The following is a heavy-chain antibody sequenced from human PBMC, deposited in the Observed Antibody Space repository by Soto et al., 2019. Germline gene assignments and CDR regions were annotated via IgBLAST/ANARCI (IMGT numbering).Heavy chain of an antibody. CDR3: ARAYSDAFDI. CDR1: GFTFSDYY. V-gene: IGHV3-11*01. CDR2: ITSSGAGV. D-gene: IGHD2-15*01. Sequence: QVQLVESGGGLVKPGGSLRLSCAASGFTFSDYYMTWIRQAPGKGLEWVSYITSSGAGVYYPDSVKGRFTISRDNAKRSLYLQMSSLRAEDTAVYYCARAYSDAFDIWCQGTMVTVSS. J-gene: IGHJ3*02.